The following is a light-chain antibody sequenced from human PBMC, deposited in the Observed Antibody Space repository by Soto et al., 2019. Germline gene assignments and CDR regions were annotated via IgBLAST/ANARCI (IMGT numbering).Light chain of an antibody. CDR3: SSYGGGNNLL. J-gene: IGLJ2*01. V-gene: IGLV2-8*01. Sequence: QSALTQPPSASGSPGQSVTISCTGTTSDVGGYNYVSWYQQHPGKAPKLMIYEVTKRPSGVPDRFSGFKSANTASLTVSGLQAEDEADYYCSSYGGGNNLLFGGGTKLTVL. CDR2: EVT. CDR1: TSDVGGYNY.